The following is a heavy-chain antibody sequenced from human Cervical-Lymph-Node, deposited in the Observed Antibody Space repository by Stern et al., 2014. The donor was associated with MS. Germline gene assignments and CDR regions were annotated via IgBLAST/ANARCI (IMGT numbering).Heavy chain of an antibody. J-gene: IGHJ4*02. CDR2: ITAGNGKT. CDR1: GYTFTDYA. V-gene: IGHV1-3*01. CDR3: ARGLWNRGSNFPYYFDY. D-gene: IGHD1-26*01. Sequence: QDQLVQSGAEVKKPGASVKVSCKASGYTFTDYAVHWVRQAPGQRLEWMGWITAGNGKTKYSQKFQVRVTITRDTSASTVYMELSSLSSEDTAVYYCARGLWNRGSNFPYYFDYWGQGTLVTVSS.